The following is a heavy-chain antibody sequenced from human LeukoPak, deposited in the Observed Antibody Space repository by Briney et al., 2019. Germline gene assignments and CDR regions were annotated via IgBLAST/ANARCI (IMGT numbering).Heavy chain of an antibody. Sequence: ASVKVSCKASGYTFTSYDINWVRQATGKGLEWMGGFDPEDGETIYAQKFQGRVTMTEDTSTDTAYMELSSLRSDDTAVYYCATPSPSGSWYFQHWGQGTLVTVSS. D-gene: IGHD3-10*01. CDR3: ATPSPSGSWYFQH. CDR2: FDPEDGET. J-gene: IGHJ1*01. CDR1: GYTFTSYD. V-gene: IGHV1-24*01.